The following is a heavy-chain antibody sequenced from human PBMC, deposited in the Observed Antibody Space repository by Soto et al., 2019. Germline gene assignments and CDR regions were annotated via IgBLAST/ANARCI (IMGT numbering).Heavy chain of an antibody. Sequence: ASVKVSCKASGYTFTSYGISWVRQAPGQGLEWMGWISAYNGNTNYAQKLQGRVTMTTDTSTSTAYMELRSLRSDDTAVYYCARDIVVVVAAPAGMDVWGQGTKVTVSS. D-gene: IGHD2-15*01. CDR1: GYTFTSYG. CDR2: ISAYNGNT. V-gene: IGHV1-18*01. J-gene: IGHJ6*02. CDR3: ARDIVVVVAAPAGMDV.